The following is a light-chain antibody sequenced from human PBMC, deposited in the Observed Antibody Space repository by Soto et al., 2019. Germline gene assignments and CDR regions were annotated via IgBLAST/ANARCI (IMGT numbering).Light chain of an antibody. CDR1: QSVFYSSNNKNY. Sequence: DIVMTQSPDSLAVSLGERATINCKSSQSVFYSSNNKNYLAWYQQKPGQPPKLLIYWASTRESGVPDRFSGSGSGTDFPLTISSLQAEDVAVYYCQQYYSTPLAFGGGTKVEI. V-gene: IGKV4-1*01. CDR3: QQYYSTPLA. J-gene: IGKJ4*01. CDR2: WAS.